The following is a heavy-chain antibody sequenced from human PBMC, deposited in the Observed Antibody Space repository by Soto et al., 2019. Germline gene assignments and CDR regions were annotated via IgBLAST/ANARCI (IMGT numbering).Heavy chain of an antibody. Sequence: GGSLRLSCAASGFTFSSYWMHWARQAPGKGLVWVSRINSDGSSTSYADSVKGRFTISRDNAKNTLYLQMNSLRAEDTAVYYCASGSGSYRLDYWGQGTLVTVSS. J-gene: IGHJ4*02. D-gene: IGHD1-26*01. CDR1: GFTFSSYW. CDR3: ASGSGSYRLDY. V-gene: IGHV3-74*01. CDR2: INSDGSST.